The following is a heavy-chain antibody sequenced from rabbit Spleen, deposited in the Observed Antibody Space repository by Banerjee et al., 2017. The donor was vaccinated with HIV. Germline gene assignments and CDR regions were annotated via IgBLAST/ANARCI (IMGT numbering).Heavy chain of an antibody. CDR3: ARLGHADYPYAYGLKL. J-gene: IGHJ4*01. D-gene: IGHD6-1*01. CDR2: IYTGDSDT. V-gene: IGHV1S40*01. Sequence: QSLEESGGDLVKPGGTLTLTCTGSGSDISRCWICWVRQAPGKGLEWIGCIYTGDSDTYYANWAKGRFTISKTSSTTVTLQMTSLTAADTATYFCARLGHADYPYAYGLKLWGPGTLVTVS. CDR1: GSDISRCW.